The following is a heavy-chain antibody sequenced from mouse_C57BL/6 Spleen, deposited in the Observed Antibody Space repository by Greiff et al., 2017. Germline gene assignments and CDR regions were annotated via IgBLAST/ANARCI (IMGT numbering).Heavy chain of an antibody. Sequence: QVQLQQPGAELVKPGASVKLSCKASGYTFTSYWMHWVKQRPGQGLEWIGMIHPNSGSTNYNEKFKSKATLTVDKSSSTAYMQRSSRTSEDSAVYYCARTDYGSKEDWFAYWGQGTLVTVSA. J-gene: IGHJ3*01. V-gene: IGHV1-64*01. D-gene: IGHD1-1*01. CDR2: IHPNSGST. CDR3: ARTDYGSKEDWFAY. CDR1: GYTFTSYW.